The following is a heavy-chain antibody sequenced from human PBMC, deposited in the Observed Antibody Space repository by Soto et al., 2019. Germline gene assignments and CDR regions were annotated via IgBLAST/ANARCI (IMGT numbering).Heavy chain of an antibody. CDR2: IYPGDSDT. CDR3: ARLTYCGGDCYSEALDY. Sequence: PGESLKISCKGSGYSFTSYWIGWVRQMPGKGLEWMGIIYPGDSDTRYSPSFQGQVTISADKSISTAYLQWSSLKASDTAMYYCARLTYCGGDCYSEALDYWGQGTLVTVSS. D-gene: IGHD2-21*02. V-gene: IGHV5-51*01. CDR1: GYSFTSYW. J-gene: IGHJ4*02.